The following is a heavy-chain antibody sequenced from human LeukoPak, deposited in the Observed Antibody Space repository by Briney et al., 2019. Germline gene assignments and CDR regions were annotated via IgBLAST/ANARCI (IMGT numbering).Heavy chain of an antibody. Sequence: GGPLRHSCAASGFTFTSYAMICVGQAPGKGLVWVSGISDSGGRTLYADSVKGRFTISRDNSKNTLYLQMNSLRADDTAIYYCAKDLQVVKPFFFHYWGQGTLVTVSS. D-gene: IGHD2-15*01. V-gene: IGHV3-23*01. CDR2: ISDSGGRT. CDR1: GFTFTSYA. J-gene: IGHJ4*02. CDR3: AKDLQVVKPFFFHY.